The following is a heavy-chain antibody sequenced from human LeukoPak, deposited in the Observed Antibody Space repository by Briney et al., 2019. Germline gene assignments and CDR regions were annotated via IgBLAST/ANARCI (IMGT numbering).Heavy chain of an antibody. Sequence: GGSLRLSCAASGFTFSRYVINWVRQAPGKGPEWVAFVSSEGSNKYYGDSVKGRFIISRDNSMNTLYLQMNSLRAEDTAIYYCARSKGFGEFFDAFDIWGQGTLVTVSS. CDR2: VSSEGSNK. CDR1: GFTFSRYV. J-gene: IGHJ3*02. D-gene: IGHD3-10*01. CDR3: ARSKGFGEFFDAFDI. V-gene: IGHV3-30*03.